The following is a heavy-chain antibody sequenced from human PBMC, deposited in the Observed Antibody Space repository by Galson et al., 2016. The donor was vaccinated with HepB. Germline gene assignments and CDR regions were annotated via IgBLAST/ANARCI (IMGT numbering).Heavy chain of an antibody. J-gene: IGHJ6*02. D-gene: IGHD6-13*01. V-gene: IGHV6-1*01. Sequence: CAISGDSVSSNSAAWNWIRQSPSRGLEWLGRTYYRSKWYNDYAVSVKGRITVSSDTSKNQFSLHLNSVTPEDTAVYYCARLIATDDLYGVDVWGHGTLVTVSS. CDR3: ARLIATDDLYGVDV. CDR1: GDSVSSNSAA. CDR2: TYYRSKWYN.